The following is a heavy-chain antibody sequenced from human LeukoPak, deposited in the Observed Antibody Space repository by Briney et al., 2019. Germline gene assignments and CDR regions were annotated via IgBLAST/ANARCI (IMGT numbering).Heavy chain of an antibody. V-gene: IGHV3-21*01. Sequence: GGSLRLSCAASGFTFSSYSMSWVRQAPGKGLEWVSSISSSSSYIYYADSVKGRFTISRDNAKNSLYLQMNSLRAEDTAVYYCAREPPGPNYYFDYWGQGTLVTVSS. CDR1: GFTFSSYS. CDR2: ISSSSSYI. J-gene: IGHJ4*02. CDR3: AREPPGPNYYFDY.